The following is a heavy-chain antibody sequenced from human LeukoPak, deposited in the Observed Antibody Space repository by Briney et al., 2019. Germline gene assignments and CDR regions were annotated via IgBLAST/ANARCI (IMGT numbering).Heavy chain of an antibody. Sequence: GGSLRLSCAASGFTLGDYWMGWVRQAPGKGLEWVSAISGSGGSTYYADSVKGRFTISRDNSKNTLYLQMNSLRAEDTAVYYCAKDEGILWFRDPSPTGGQGTLVTVSS. CDR2: ISGSGGST. CDR1: GFTLGDYW. V-gene: IGHV3-23*01. D-gene: IGHD3-10*01. J-gene: IGHJ4*02. CDR3: AKDEGILWFRDPSPT.